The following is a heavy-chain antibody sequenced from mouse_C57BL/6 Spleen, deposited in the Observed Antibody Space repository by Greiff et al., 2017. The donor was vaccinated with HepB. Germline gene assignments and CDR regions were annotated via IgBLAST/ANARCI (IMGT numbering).Heavy chain of an antibody. D-gene: IGHD1-1*01. CDR3: TNYYGSSPSYWYFDV. Sequence: EVQLQQSGAELVRPGASVKLSCTASGFNIKDYYMHWVKQRPEQGLEWIGRIDPEDGDTEYAPKFQGKATMTADTSSNTAYLQLSSLTSEDTAVYYCTNYYGSSPSYWYFDVWGTGTTVTVSS. CDR2: IDPEDGDT. J-gene: IGHJ1*03. V-gene: IGHV14-1*01. CDR1: GFNIKDYY.